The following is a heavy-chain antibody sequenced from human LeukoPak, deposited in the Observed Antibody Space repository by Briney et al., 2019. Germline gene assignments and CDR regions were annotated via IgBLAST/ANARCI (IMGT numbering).Heavy chain of an antibody. J-gene: IGHJ4*02. D-gene: IGHD6-19*01. CDR3: ARGWYSGGWTGFDT. CDR2: FYTSESM. CDR1: GGSISSGLYS. V-gene: IGHV4-61*02. Sequence: SQTLSLTCTVSGGSISSGLYSCSWIRQPAVNGLDWIRRFYTSESMNTNSSPKSRVSISADTSKNQFFLNLRSVTVADTAVYYCARGWYSGGWTGFDTWGQETLVTVSS.